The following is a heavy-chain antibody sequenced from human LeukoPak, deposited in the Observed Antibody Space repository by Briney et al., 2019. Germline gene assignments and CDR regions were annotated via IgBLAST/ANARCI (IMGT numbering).Heavy chain of an antibody. CDR1: GYTFTHQW. V-gene: IGHV5-51*01. D-gene: IGHD3-10*01. CDR3: ARHSDVIGAI. J-gene: IGHJ4*02. Sequence: GESLKISCGASGYTFTHQWSGWVRQMAGRGLEWVGIIYPRDSDTRYSPSFQGHVTISADTSINTAYLEWSSLEASDTAMYYCARHSDVIGAIWGQGTLVTVSS. CDR2: IYPRDSDT.